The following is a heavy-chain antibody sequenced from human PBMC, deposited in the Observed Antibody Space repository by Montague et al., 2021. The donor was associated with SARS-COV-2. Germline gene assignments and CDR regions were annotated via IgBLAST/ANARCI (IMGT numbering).Heavy chain of an antibody. Sequence: SQTLSLTCNVSGDSITNYYWSWIRQPPGKGLEWIGFLYSNGVSNYNPSLNRRVTMSIDTAKSHFSLKLTSVTAADTAVYYCARVADIPTSSFSEYSFDYWGQGTPVSVSS. J-gene: IGHJ4*02. CDR1: GDSITNYY. CDR3: ARVADIPTSSFSEYSFDY. V-gene: IGHV4-59*01. CDR2: LYSNGVS. D-gene: IGHD2/OR15-2a*01.